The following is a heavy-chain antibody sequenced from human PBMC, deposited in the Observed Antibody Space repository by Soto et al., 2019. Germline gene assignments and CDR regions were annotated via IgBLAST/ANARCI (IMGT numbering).Heavy chain of an antibody. Sequence: QVQLVQSGAEVQKPGPSVKVSCKASGGTFSSYAISWVRQAPGQGLEWMGGLIPIFGTANYAQKFQGRVTITADESTSTAYMELSSLRSEDTAVYYCARAPVLRYFDWLLYFDYWGQGTLVTVSS. J-gene: IGHJ4*02. CDR1: GGTFSSYA. CDR2: LIPIFGTA. D-gene: IGHD3-9*01. CDR3: ARAPVLRYFDWLLYFDY. V-gene: IGHV1-69*01.